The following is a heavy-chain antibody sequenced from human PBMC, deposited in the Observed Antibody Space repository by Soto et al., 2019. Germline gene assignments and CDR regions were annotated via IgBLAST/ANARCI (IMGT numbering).Heavy chain of an antibody. Sequence: EVQXVXSGGGLVXXXXXLXLSCAASGFTFDDYAMHWVRQAPGKGLEWVSGISWNXGSRNYADSVRGRFXXSXXXAKXXXXXXXXXXXXXXXXXXYCVXAXXVIPPANTFXMWG. CDR1: GFTFDDYA. J-gene: IGHJ3*02. D-gene: IGHD3-16*02. CDR3: VXAXXVIPPANTFXM. V-gene: IGHV3-9*01. CDR2: ISWNXGSR.